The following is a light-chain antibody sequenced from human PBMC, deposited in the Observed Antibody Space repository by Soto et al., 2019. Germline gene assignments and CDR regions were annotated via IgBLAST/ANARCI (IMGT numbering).Light chain of an antibody. CDR2: KAS. J-gene: IGKJ1*01. Sequence: DIQMTQSPSTLSASIGDRVNITCRASQSISSWLAWYQQKPGKAPKVLIYKASNLESGVPSRFSGSGSETEFTLTISGLQPGDSATYYCQQYNSYSPTFGQGTKVDIK. CDR1: QSISSW. V-gene: IGKV1-5*03. CDR3: QQYNSYSPT.